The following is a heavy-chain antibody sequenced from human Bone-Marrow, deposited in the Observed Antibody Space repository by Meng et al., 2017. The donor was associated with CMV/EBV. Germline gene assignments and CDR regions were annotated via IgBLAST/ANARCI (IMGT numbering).Heavy chain of an antibody. Sequence: SETLSLTCTVSGGPISSYYWSWIRQPPGKGLEWIGYIYYSGSTNYNPSLKSRVTISVDTSKNQFSLKLSSVTAADTAVYYCAREPAKKGPYGMDVWGQGTTVTVSS. CDR2: IYYSGST. CDR3: AREPAKKGPYGMDV. CDR1: GGPISSYY. D-gene: IGHD1-14*01. J-gene: IGHJ6*02. V-gene: IGHV4-59*01.